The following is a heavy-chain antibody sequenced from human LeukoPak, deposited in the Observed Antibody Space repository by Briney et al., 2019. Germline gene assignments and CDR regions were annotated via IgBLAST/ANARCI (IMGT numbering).Heavy chain of an antibody. CDR2: IYYSGST. Sequence: SETLSLTCTVSGGSIISYYWGWIRQPPGKGLGWIGYIYYSGSTNYNPSLKSRVTISVDTSKNQFSLKLSSVTAADTAVYYCARSESNYYDSSGPGDFDYWGQGTLVTVSS. D-gene: IGHD3-22*01. CDR1: GGSIISYY. J-gene: IGHJ4*02. V-gene: IGHV4-59*01. CDR3: ARSESNYYDSSGPGDFDY.